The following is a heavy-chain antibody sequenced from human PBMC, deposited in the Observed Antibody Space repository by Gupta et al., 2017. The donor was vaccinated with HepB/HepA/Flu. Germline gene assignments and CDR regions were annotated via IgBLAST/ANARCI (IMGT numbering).Heavy chain of an antibody. CDR1: GGSISSSNW. CDR3: ARVHFEDIVVVVAATPIGFDP. V-gene: IGHV4-4*02. Sequence: QVQLQESGPGLVKPSGTLSLTCAVSGGSISSSNWWSWVRQPPGKGLEWIGEIYHSGSTNYNPSLKSRVTISVDKSKNQFSLKLSSVTAADTAVYYCARVHFEDIVVVVAATPIGFDPWGQGTLVTVSS. D-gene: IGHD2-15*01. CDR2: IYHSGST. J-gene: IGHJ5*02.